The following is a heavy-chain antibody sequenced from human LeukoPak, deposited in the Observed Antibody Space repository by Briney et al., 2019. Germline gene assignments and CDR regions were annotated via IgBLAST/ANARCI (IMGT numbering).Heavy chain of an antibody. D-gene: IGHD6-13*01. CDR1: GGSISSCY. Sequence: PSETLSLTCTVSGGSISSCYWSWIRQPAGKGLEWIGRIYTSGSTNYNPSLKSRVTMSVDTSKNQFSLKLSSVTAADTAVYYCARTGLSTSEGRSFDYWGQGTLVTVSS. J-gene: IGHJ4*02. V-gene: IGHV4-4*07. CDR3: ARTGLSTSEGRSFDY. CDR2: IYTSGST.